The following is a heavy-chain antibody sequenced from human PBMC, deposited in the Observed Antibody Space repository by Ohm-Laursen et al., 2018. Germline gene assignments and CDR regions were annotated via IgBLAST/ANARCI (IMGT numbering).Heavy chain of an antibody. CDR3: ARDQYSSSWYPYYGMDV. D-gene: IGHD6-13*01. J-gene: IGHJ6*02. Sequence: SLRLSCSASGFIFSNYAMSWVRQAPGKGLEWVSTISSSGGSTYYADSVKGRFTMSRDNSKNTLYLQMNSLRAEDTAVYYCARDQYSSSWYPYYGMDVWGQGTTVTVSS. V-gene: IGHV3-23*01. CDR2: ISSSGGST. CDR1: GFIFSNYA.